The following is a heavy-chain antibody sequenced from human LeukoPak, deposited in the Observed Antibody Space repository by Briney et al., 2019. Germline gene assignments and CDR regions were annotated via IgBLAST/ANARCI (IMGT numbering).Heavy chain of an antibody. Sequence: PGGSLRLSCAASGFTFSSYAMHWVRQAPGKGLEWVAVISYDGSNKYYADSVKGRITISRDNSKNTLYLQMNSLRAEDTAVYYCARGPYDSSGYYAYWGQGTLVTVSS. J-gene: IGHJ4*02. CDR2: ISYDGSNK. CDR1: GFTFSSYA. V-gene: IGHV3-30*04. D-gene: IGHD3-22*01. CDR3: ARGPYDSSGYYAY.